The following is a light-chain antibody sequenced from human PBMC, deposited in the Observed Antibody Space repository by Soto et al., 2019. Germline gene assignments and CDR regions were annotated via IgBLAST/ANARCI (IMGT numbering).Light chain of an antibody. CDR1: SSDVGAYNY. CDR2: EVT. Sequence: QSALTQPPSASGSPGQSVTISCTGTSSDVGAYNYVSWYQQHAGKAPKLVIYEVTKRPSGVPDRFSGYKSANTASLTVSGRKAEDESDYDCSSFASSNTWVFGGGTKVTVL. CDR3: SSFASSNTWV. J-gene: IGLJ3*02. V-gene: IGLV2-8*01.